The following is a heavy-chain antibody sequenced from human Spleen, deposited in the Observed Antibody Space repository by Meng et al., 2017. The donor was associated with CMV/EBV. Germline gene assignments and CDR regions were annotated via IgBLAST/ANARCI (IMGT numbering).Heavy chain of an antibody. J-gene: IGHJ3*02. V-gene: IGHV5-51*01. CDR2: IYPGDSDT. Sequence: GGSLRLSCKGSGYSFTSYWIGWVRQMPGKGLEWMGIIYPGDSDTRYSPSFQGQVTISADKSISTAYLQWSSLKAPDTAMYYCARPSYSGSYHDAFDIWGQGTMVTVSS. D-gene: IGHD1-26*01. CDR3: ARPSYSGSYHDAFDI. CDR1: GYSFTSYW.